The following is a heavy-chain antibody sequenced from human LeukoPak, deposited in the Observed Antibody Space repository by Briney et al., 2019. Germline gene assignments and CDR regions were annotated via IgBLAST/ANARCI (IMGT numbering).Heavy chain of an antibody. CDR2: INPSSGGT. V-gene: IGHV1-2*02. CDR1: GYTFTGYY. J-gene: IGHJ4*02. Sequence: ASVKVSCKASGYTFTGYYMHWVRQAPGQGLEWMGWINPSSGGTNYAQKFQGRVTMTRDTSISTAYMELSRLRSDDTAVYYCARNYGSGDFDSWGQGTLVTVSS. CDR3: ARNYGSGDFDS. D-gene: IGHD3-10*01.